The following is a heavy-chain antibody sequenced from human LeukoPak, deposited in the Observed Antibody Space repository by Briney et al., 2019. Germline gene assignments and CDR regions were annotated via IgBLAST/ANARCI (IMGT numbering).Heavy chain of an antibody. CDR3: ARGNYGSGFDV. V-gene: IGHV5-51*01. CDR1: GFCFSTSW. Sequence: GESLKISCKTSGFCFSTSWIGWVRQMPGTGLEWMGIIYPDDSDTRYSPSFQGQVTISADKSINTAYLQWGSLEASDAAMYYCARGNYGSGFDVWGQGTMVTVSS. D-gene: IGHD1-7*01. J-gene: IGHJ3*01. CDR2: IYPDDSDT.